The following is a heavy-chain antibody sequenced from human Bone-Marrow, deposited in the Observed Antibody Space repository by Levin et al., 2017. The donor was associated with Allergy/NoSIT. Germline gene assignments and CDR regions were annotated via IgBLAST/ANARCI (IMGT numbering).Heavy chain of an antibody. CDR2: ISGSGAGT. V-gene: IGHV3-23*01. CDR1: GFTFSNYV. D-gene: IGHD6-19*01. J-gene: IGHJ5*02. CDR3: AKDSSGGFPQS. Sequence: PGGSLRLSCEGSGFTFSNYVMNWVRQAPGKGLEWVSKISGSGAGTYYADSVKGRFTVSRDDSKNTVYLEMNSLRDEDTAIYYCAKDSSGGFPQSWGQGILVTVSS.